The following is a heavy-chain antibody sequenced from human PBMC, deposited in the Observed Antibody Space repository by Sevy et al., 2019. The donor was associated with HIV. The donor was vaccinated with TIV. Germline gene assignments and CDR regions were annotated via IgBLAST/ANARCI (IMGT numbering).Heavy chain of an antibody. CDR3: ARGVSGWALAKIYGMDV. CDR1: GGTFSSYA. V-gene: IGHV1-69*13. J-gene: IGHJ6*02. Sequence: ASVNVSCKASGGTFSSYAISWVRQAPGQGLEWMGGIIPIFGTANYAQKFQGRVTITADESTSTAYMELSSLRSEDTAVYYCARGVSGWALAKIYGMDVWGQGTTVTVSS. CDR2: IIPIFGTA. D-gene: IGHD6-19*01.